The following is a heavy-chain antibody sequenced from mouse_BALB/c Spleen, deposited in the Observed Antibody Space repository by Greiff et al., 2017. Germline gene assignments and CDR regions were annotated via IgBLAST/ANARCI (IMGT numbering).Heavy chain of an antibody. V-gene: IGHV5-17*02. D-gene: IGHD4-1*01. CDR2: ISSGSSTI. J-gene: IGHJ1*01. CDR1: GFTFSSFG. CDR3: ARSDWSYWYFDV. Sequence: EVQVVESGGGLVQPGGSRKLSCAASGFTFSSFGMHWVRQAPEKGLEWVAYISSGSSTIYYADTVKGRFTISRDNPKNTLFLQMTSLRSEDTAMYYCARSDWSYWYFDVWGAGTTVTVSS.